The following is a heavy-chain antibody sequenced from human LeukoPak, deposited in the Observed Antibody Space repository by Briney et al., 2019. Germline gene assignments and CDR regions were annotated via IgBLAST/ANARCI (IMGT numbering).Heavy chain of an antibody. J-gene: IGHJ4*02. CDR3: ARGGYSYGYYFDY. D-gene: IGHD5-18*01. CDR2: ISSSSSYI. V-gene: IGHV3-21*01. CDR1: GFTFSSYS. Sequence: GGSLRLSCAASGFTFSSYSMNWVRQAPGKGLEWVSSISSSSSYIYYADSVKGRFTISRDNAKNPLYLQMNSLRAEDTAVYYCARGGYSYGYYFDYWGQGTLVTVSS.